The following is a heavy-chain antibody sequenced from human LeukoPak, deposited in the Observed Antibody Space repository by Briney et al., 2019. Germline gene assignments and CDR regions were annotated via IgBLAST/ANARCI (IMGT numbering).Heavy chain of an antibody. V-gene: IGHV3-7*01. J-gene: IGHJ5*02. CDR3: ARDYGVVGRFDP. CDR2: IKQVGSEK. Sequence: GGSLRLSCAASGFTFSSYWMSWVRQAPGKGLEGVANIKQVGSEKYYVDSVKGRFTIFRANAKTSLYLQMDSLRAEATAVYYCARDYGVVGRFDPWGQGTLVTVSS. CDR1: GFTFSSYW. D-gene: IGHD3-3*01.